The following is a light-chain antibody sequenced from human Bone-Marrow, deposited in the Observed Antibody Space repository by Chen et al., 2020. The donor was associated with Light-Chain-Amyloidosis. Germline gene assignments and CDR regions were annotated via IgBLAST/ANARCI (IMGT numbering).Light chain of an antibody. CDR3: APWDDRLNGWV. CDR1: RSNVGANG. CDR2: DTN. V-gene: IGLV1-44*01. Sequence: QSVLTQPPSASGTPGQRVTIPFSGGRSNVGANGVNWYQQLPGAAPKLLIFDTNRRPSGVPDRFSGSKSGTSASLAISDLQSEDEAHYYCAPWDDRLNGWVFGGGTRLTVL. J-gene: IGLJ3*02.